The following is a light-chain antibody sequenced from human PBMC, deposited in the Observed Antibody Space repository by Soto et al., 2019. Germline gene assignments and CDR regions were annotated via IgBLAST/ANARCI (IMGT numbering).Light chain of an antibody. CDR3: SSYTIRATLI. CDR1: SSDVGGYDY. V-gene: IGLV2-14*01. J-gene: IGLJ2*01. CDR2: EIT. Sequence: QSALTQPASVSGSLGQSITISCSGTSSDVGGYDYVSWYQQHPGKAPKLMIYEITNRPSGVSYRFSGSKSGNTASLTISGLQAEDEADYYCSSYTIRATLIFGGGTKLTVL.